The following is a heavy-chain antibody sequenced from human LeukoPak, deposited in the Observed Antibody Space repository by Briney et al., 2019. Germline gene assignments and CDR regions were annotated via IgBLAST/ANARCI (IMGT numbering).Heavy chain of an antibody. D-gene: IGHD3-16*01. CDR2: ISGSGGST. Sequence: PGGSLRLSCAASGFTFSNYAMNWVRQAPGKGLEWASAISGSGGSTYYADSVKGRFTISRDNSKNTLYLQMNSLRAEDTAVYYCAKDTWGGSGLSNFDYWGQGTLVTVSS. CDR3: AKDTWGGSGLSNFDY. J-gene: IGHJ4*02. CDR1: GFTFSNYA. V-gene: IGHV3-23*01.